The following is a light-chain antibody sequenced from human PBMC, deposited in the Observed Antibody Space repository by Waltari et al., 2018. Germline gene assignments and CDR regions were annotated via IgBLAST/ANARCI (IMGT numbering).Light chain of an antibody. CDR1: QCISNY. V-gene: IGKV1-27*01. CDR3: QKYNRASFT. J-gene: IGKJ3*01. CDR2: ATS. Sequence: DIHMTQSPSSLSASVGDKVTITCRASQCISNYLAWYQQKPGKVPKLLIYATSTLQSGVPSRFSGSGSGTDFTLTISSLQPEDVATYYCQKYNRASFTFGPGTKVDIK.